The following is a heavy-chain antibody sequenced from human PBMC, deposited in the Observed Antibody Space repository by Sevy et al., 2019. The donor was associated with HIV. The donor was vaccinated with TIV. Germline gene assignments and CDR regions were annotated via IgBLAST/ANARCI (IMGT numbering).Heavy chain of an antibody. D-gene: IGHD2-2*01. Sequence: GGSLRLSCEASGFSFSDYTMTWVRQAPGKGLEWVSSMSSSITYTYYADSLKGRFTISRDNAKSSLYLQMNSLRAEDTGVYYCAREAVPAAKGIDYWGQGTLVTVSS. J-gene: IGHJ4*02. V-gene: IGHV3-21*03. CDR3: AREAVPAAKGIDY. CDR2: MSSSITYT. CDR1: GFSFSDYT.